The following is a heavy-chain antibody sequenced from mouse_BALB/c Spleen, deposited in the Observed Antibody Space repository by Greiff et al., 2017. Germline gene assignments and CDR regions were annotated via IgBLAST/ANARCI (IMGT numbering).Heavy chain of an antibody. CDR3: ARDWDYFDY. D-gene: IGHD4-1*01. J-gene: IGHJ2*01. V-gene: IGHV1S137*01. CDR1: GYTFTDYA. Sequence: QVQLQQSGAELVRPGVSVKISCKGSGYTFTDYAMHWVKQSHAKSLEWIGVISTYYGDASYNQKFTGKATMTVDKSSSTAYMELARLTSEDSAIYYCARDWDYFDYWGQGTTLTVSS. CDR2: ISTYYGDA.